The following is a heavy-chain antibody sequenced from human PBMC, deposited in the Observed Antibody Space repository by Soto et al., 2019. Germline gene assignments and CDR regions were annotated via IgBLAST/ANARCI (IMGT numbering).Heavy chain of an antibody. CDR3: EMEYCSSTSCYREY. D-gene: IGHD2-2*02. Sequence: QVQLVQSGAEVKKPGSSVKVSCKASGGTFSSYTISWVRQAPGQGLEWMGRIIPILGIANYEQKFQGRVTITAEKSTSTAYMELSSLRSEDTAVYYCEMEYCSSTSCYREYWGQGTMVTVSS. CDR2: IIPILGIA. V-gene: IGHV1-69*02. CDR1: GGTFSSYT. J-gene: IGHJ4*02.